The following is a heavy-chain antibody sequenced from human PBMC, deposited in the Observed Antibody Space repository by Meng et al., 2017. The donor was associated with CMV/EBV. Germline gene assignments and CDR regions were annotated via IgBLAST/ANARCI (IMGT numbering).Heavy chain of an antibody. CDR3: AADLYSGHEKYYDSSGYYY. J-gene: IGHJ4*02. D-gene: IGHD3-22*01. V-gene: IGHV1-58*01. Sequence: SVKVSCKASGFTFTSSAVQWVRQARGQRLEWIGWIVVGSGNTNYAQKFQERVTITRDMSTSTAYMELSSLRSEDTAVYYCAADLYSGHEKYYDSSGYYYWGQGTLVTVSS. CDR1: GFTFTSSA. CDR2: IVVGSGNT.